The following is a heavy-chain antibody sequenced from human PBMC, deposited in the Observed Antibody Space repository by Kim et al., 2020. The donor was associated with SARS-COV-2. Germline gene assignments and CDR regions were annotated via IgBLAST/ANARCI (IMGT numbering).Heavy chain of an antibody. D-gene: IGHD5-18*01. CDR2: IYHSGST. CDR1: GYSISSGYY. V-gene: IGHV4-38-2*02. CDR3: ARVGDTAMVKGVVVEYYYYGMDV. J-gene: IGHJ6*02. Sequence: SETLSLTCTVSGYSISSGYYWGWIRQPPGKGLEWIGSIYHSGSTYYNPSLKSRVTISVDTSKNQFSLKLSSVTAADTAVYYCARVGDTAMVKGVVVEYYYYGMDVWGQGTTVTVSS.